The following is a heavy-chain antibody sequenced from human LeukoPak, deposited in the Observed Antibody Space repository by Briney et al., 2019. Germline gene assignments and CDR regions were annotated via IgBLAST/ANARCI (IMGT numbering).Heavy chain of an antibody. CDR3: AKDHYYDSSGYYPLFDY. CDR1: GFTFDDYA. V-gene: IGHV3-9*01. Sequence: PGGSLRLSCAASGFTFDDYAMHWVRQAPGKGLEWVSGISWNSGSIGYADSVKGRFTISRDNAMNSLYLQMNSLRAEDTALYYCAKDHYYDSSGYYPLFDYWGQGTLVTVSS. CDR2: ISWNSGSI. D-gene: IGHD3-22*01. J-gene: IGHJ4*02.